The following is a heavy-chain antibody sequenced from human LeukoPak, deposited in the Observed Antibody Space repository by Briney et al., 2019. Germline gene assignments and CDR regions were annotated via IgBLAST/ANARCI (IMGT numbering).Heavy chain of an antibody. D-gene: IGHD6-19*01. CDR3: ARSPSSGWVPYYYHYMDV. V-gene: IGHV1-2*02. CDR1: GYTFTGYY. CDR2: INPNSGGT. J-gene: IGHJ6*03. Sequence: ASVKVSCKASGYTFTGYYMHWVRQAPGQGLEWMGWINPNSGGTNYAQKFQGRVTMTRDTSISTAYMELSRLRSDDTAVYYCARSPSSGWVPYYYHYMDVWGKGTTVTVSS.